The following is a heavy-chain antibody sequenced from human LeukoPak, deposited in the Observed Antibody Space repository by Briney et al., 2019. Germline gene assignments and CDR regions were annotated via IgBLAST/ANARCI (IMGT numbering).Heavy chain of an antibody. J-gene: IGHJ4*02. Sequence: GGSLRLSCAASGLTFSTYWMHWVRQAPGKGLVWVSRITPDGSSTSHADSVKGRFTISRDNAKNTLYLQMNSLRTEDTAVYYCARGDSTLGDYWGQGALVTVSS. CDR3: ARGDSTLGDY. V-gene: IGHV3-74*01. CDR2: ITPDGSST. D-gene: IGHD2-21*02. CDR1: GLTFSTYW.